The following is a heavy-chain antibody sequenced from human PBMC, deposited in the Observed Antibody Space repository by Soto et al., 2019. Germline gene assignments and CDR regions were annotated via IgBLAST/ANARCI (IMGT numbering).Heavy chain of an antibody. V-gene: IGHV1-18*01. J-gene: IGHJ4*02. Sequence: ASLKVSCKASAYTFTNCGSSGGRQAPGQELEGMGWISAYNGNINYAQNVRGTVTITTDTPTSSAYWEVRGRRADGAAEYYWPSSGSSCNLSEFDYWGQAALITVSS. CDR1: AYTFTNCG. CDR3: PSSGSSCNLSEFDY. D-gene: IGHD6-13*01. CDR2: ISAYNGNI.